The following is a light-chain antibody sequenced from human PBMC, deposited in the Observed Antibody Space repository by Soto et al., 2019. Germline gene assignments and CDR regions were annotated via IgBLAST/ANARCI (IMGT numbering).Light chain of an antibody. J-gene: IGLJ1*01. CDR2: DVS. CDR3: SSYTTSSTYV. CDR1: SSDVGSYNY. V-gene: IGLV2-14*01. Sequence: QSALTQPASVSGSPGQSITISCTGTSSDVGSYNYVSWYQQHPGKAPKVMIYDVSNRPSGVSYRFSGSKSGNTAPLTISGLQAEDEADYYCSSYTTSSTYVFGTGTKATVL.